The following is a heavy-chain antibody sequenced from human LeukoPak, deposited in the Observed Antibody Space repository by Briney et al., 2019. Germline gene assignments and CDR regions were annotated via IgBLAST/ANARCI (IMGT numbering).Heavy chain of an antibody. D-gene: IGHD6-19*01. CDR1: GFSITNYW. Sequence: GGSLRLSCAVSGFSITNYWMTWVRQAPGKGLEWVANIKGDGSEKYYVDSVKGRFTISRDDDKNYLYLQMNSLRDEDTAVYYCVRQAGVSWGQGTLVTVSS. V-gene: IGHV3-7*01. J-gene: IGHJ5*02. CDR2: IKGDGSEK. CDR3: VRQAGVS.